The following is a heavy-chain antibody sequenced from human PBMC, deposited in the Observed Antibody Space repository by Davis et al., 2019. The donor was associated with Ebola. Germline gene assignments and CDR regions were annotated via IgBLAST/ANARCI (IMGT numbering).Heavy chain of an antibody. CDR1: GFSFSSYW. V-gene: IGHV3-7*01. CDR3: ARDSDDYSFDY. J-gene: IGHJ4*02. Sequence: PGGSLRLSCAASGFSFSSYWMSWVRQAPGKGLEWVANIKQDGSEKYYVDSVEGRFTISRDNSKNTLYLQMNSLRPEDTAVYYCARDSDDYSFDYWGQGTLVTVSS. CDR2: IKQDGSEK. D-gene: IGHD4-11*01.